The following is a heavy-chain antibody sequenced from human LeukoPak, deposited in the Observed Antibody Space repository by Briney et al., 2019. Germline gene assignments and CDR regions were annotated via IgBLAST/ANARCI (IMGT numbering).Heavy chain of an antibody. Sequence: SETLSLTCTVSGGSISSSSYYWGWLRQPPGKGLEWIGSIYYSGSTYYNPSLKSRVTISVDTSKNQFSLKLSSVTAADTAVYYCARDTPRDYGGAPAPFDYWGQGTLVTVSS. D-gene: IGHD4-23*01. CDR1: GGSISSSSYY. J-gene: IGHJ4*02. CDR3: ARDTPRDYGGAPAPFDY. CDR2: IYYSGST. V-gene: IGHV4-39*07.